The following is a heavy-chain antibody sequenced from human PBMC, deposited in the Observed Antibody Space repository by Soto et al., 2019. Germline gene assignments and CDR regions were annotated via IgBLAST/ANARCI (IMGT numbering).Heavy chain of an antibody. CDR3: AKGLKLDYDILTGYYDYYGMDV. D-gene: IGHD3-9*01. J-gene: IGHJ6*04. Sequence: WGSLRLSWAAVGGTCGSYGVRWVRQAPGKGLEWVAVISYDGSNKYYADSVKGRFTISRDNSKNTLYLQMNSLRAEDTAVYYCAKGLKLDYDILTGYYDYYGMDVWRKGTTVTVSS. CDR1: GGTCGSYG. V-gene: IGHV3-30*18. CDR2: ISYDGSNK.